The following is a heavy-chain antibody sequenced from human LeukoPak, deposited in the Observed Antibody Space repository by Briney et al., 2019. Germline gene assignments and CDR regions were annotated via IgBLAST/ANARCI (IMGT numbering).Heavy chain of an antibody. J-gene: IGHJ4*02. CDR3: AKDKYGSGSYGITFEY. D-gene: IGHD3-10*01. CDR2: IRYDGSNK. V-gene: IGHV3-30*02. CDR1: GFTFSSYG. Sequence: GGSLRLSCAASGFTFSSYGMHWVRQAPGKGLEWVAFIRYDGSNKYYADSVKGRFTVSRDNSKNTLYLQMNSLRAEDTAVYYCAKDKYGSGSYGITFEYWGQGTLVTVSS.